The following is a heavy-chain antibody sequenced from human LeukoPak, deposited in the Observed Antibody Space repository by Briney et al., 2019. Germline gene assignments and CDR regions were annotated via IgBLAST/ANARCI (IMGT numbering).Heavy chain of an antibody. V-gene: IGHV1-8*03. CDR2: MNPNSGNT. CDR1: GYTFTSYD. D-gene: IGHD2-2*01. J-gene: IGHJ4*02. CDR3: AREGCSSTSCHGGFDY. Sequence: ASVKVSCKASGYTFTSYDINWVRQATGQGLEWMGWMNPNSGNTGYAQKFQGRVTITRNTSISTAYMELSSLRSEDTAVYYCAREGCSSTSCHGGFDYWGQGTPVTVSS.